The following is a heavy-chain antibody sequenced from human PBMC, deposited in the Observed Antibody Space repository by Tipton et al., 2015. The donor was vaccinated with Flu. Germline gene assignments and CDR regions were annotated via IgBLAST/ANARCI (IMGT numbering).Heavy chain of an antibody. D-gene: IGHD3-10*01. CDR3: ASSYWIRGVTPVDY. V-gene: IGHV4-39*07. J-gene: IGHJ4*02. CDR2: IYYSGST. CDR1: GGSISTTNYY. Sequence: TLSLTCTVSGGSISTTNYYWGWVRQPPGKGLEWIGNIYYSGSTYYNPSLKSRVTISVDTSKNQFSLKLSSVTAADTAVYYCASSYWIRGVTPVDYWGQGTLVTVSS.